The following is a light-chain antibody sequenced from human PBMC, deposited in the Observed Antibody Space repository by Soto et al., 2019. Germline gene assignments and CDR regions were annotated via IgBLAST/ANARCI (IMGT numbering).Light chain of an antibody. J-gene: IGLJ2*01. CDR3: SSYTSSTTLDVV. Sequence: QSALTQPASVSGSPGQSITISCTGTSSDVGGHNYVSWYQQHPVTAPKLMIYEVTNRPSGVSNRFSGSKSGNTASLTISGLQAEDEADYYCSSYTSSTTLDVVFGGGTKLTVL. CDR1: SSDVGGHNY. V-gene: IGLV2-14*01. CDR2: EVT.